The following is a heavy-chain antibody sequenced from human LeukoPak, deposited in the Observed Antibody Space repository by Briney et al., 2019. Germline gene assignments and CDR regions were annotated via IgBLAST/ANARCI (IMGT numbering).Heavy chain of an antibody. V-gene: IGHV3-7*01. CDR1: GFTFSNYW. CDR2: INQDGSKE. D-gene: IGHD5-12*01. Sequence: GGSLRLSCAASGFTFSNYWMTWVRQAPGKGLEWVAHINQDGSKEYYMDSVKARFTISRDNAKNSLYLQMNSLRAEDTAVYFCARLPFSGYAYFDYWGQGTLVTVSS. J-gene: IGHJ4*02. CDR3: ARLPFSGYAYFDY.